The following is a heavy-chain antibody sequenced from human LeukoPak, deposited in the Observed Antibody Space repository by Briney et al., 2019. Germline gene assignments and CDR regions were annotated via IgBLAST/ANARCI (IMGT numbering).Heavy chain of an antibody. V-gene: IGHV1-69*05. CDR3: AREGGGEWLFGAKNWFDP. Sequence: GASVTVSCKASGGTFSSYAISWVRQAPGQGLEWMGGIIPVFGTANYAQKFQGRVTITTDESTSTAYMELSSLRSEDTAVYYCAREGGGEWLFGAKNWFDPWGQGTLVTVSS. CDR1: GGTFSSYA. D-gene: IGHD3-3*01. J-gene: IGHJ5*02. CDR2: IIPVFGTA.